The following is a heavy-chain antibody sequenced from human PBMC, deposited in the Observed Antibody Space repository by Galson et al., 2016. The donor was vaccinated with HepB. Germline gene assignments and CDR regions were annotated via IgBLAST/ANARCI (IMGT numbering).Heavy chain of an antibody. Sequence: QSGAEVKKPGESLKISCRGSGYTFNSNWIGWVRQMPGKGLEWMGIIYPGDSDTRYSPSFQGQVTLSADKSINTAYLQWSSLKASDTAMYFCARSPSTDGRYGRGGSCRTLCDAWGQGTLVTVSS. J-gene: IGHJ5*02. V-gene: IGHV5-51*01. CDR2: IYPGDSDT. CDR3: ARSPSTDGRYGRGGSCRTLCDA. D-gene: IGHD2-15*01. CDR1: GYTFNSNW.